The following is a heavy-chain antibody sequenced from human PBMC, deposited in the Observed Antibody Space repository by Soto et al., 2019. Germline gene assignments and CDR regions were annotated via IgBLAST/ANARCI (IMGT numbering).Heavy chain of an antibody. Sequence: QVQLVESGGGVVQPGRSLRLSCAASGFTFSSYGMHWVRQAPGKGLVWVAVISYDGSNKYYADSVKGRFTISRDNSKKTLYMQMNSLISEDTDVYYCAKGFGITIDYGMDVWGKGTTVTVSS. CDR2: ISYDGSNK. J-gene: IGHJ6*04. CDR3: AKGFGITIDYGMDV. CDR1: GFTFSSYG. D-gene: IGHD3-10*01. V-gene: IGHV3-30*18.